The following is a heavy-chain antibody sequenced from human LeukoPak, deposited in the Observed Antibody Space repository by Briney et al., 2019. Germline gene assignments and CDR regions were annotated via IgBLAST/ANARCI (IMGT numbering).Heavy chain of an antibody. CDR1: GYTFTGYY. V-gene: IGHV1-2*02. CDR3: AREYCSSTSCSNYYYYGMDV. CDR2: INPNSGGT. D-gene: IGHD2-2*01. Sequence: ASVKVSCKASGYTFTGYYMHWVRQAPGQGLEWMGWINPNSGGTNYAQKFQGRVTMTRDTSISTAYMELSRLRSDDTAGYYCAREYCSSTSCSNYYYYGMDVWGQGTTVTVSS. J-gene: IGHJ6*02.